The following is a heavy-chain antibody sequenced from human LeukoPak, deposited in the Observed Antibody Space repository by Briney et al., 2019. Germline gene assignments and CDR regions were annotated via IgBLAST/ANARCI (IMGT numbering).Heavy chain of an antibody. CDR3: VKAVRGWYFDL. Sequence: GGSLRLSCAASGFTFDDYAMHWVRQAPGKGLEWVSGISWNSGSIGYADSVKGRFTISRDNAKNSLYLQMNSLRAEDTALYYCVKAVRGWYFDLWGRGTLVTVSS. J-gene: IGHJ2*01. V-gene: IGHV3-9*01. D-gene: IGHD3-10*01. CDR1: GFTFDDYA. CDR2: ISWNSGSI.